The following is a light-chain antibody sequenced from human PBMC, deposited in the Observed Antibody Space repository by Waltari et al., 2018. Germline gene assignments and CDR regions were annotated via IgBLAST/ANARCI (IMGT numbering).Light chain of an antibody. J-gene: IGLJ3*02. V-gene: IGLV2-14*01. CDR1: SSNVGGYNY. CDR3: SSYTSSSTWV. CDR2: YVS. Sequence: QSALTQPASVSGSPGQSITLSGTGTSSNVGGYNYPSWYQQHPCKAPKLMIYYVSKRPSGVSNRFSGSKSGNTASLTISGLQAEDEADYYCSSYTSSSTWVFGGGTKLTVL.